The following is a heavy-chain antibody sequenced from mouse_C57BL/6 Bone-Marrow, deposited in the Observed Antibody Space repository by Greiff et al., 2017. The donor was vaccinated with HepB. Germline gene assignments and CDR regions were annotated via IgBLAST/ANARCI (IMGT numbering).Heavy chain of an antibody. V-gene: IGHV3-6*01. CDR1: GYSITSGYY. CDR3: ARAYDYPSYAMDY. Sequence: EVKLVASEPGLVKPSQSLSLTCSVTGYSITSGYYWNWIRQFPGNKLEWMGYISYDGSNNYNPSLKNRISITRDTSKNQFFLKLNSVTTEDTATYYCARAYDYPSYAMDYWGQGTSVTVSS. J-gene: IGHJ4*01. CDR2: ISYDGSN. D-gene: IGHD2-4*01.